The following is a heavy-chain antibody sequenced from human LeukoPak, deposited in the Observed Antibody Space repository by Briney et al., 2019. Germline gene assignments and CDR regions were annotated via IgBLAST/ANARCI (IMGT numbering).Heavy chain of an antibody. CDR2: IYHSGTT. D-gene: IGHD3-9*01. CDR3: ARISKYYDILTGYAAKTFDY. Sequence: PSGALSLTCAVSGGFITSDYWWCWVRQSPGKGLEWIGEIYHSGTTNYNPSLKSRVTISVDKSKNQFSLNLISVTPADTAVYYCARISKYYDILTGYAAKTFDYWGQGTLVTVSS. CDR1: GGFITSDYW. J-gene: IGHJ4*02. V-gene: IGHV4-4*02.